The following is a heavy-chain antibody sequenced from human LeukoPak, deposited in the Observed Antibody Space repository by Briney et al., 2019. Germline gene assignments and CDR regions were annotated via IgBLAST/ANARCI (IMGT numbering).Heavy chain of an antibody. CDR2: IIPIFGTA. J-gene: IGHJ5*02. Sequence: ASVKVSCKASGGTFSSYAISWVRQAPGQGLEWMGGIIPIFGTANYAQKFQGRVTITTDESTSTAYMELSSLRSEDAAVYYCARGRTTVTMHYWFDPWGQGTLVTVSS. D-gene: IGHD4-17*01. CDR3: ARGRTTVTMHYWFDP. CDR1: GGTFSSYA. V-gene: IGHV1-69*05.